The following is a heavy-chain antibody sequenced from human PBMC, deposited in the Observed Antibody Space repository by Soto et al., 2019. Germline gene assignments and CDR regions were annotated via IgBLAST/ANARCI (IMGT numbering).Heavy chain of an antibody. Sequence: QVQLVQSGAEVKKPGSSVKVSCKASGGTFSSYTISWVRQAPGQGLEWMGRIIPILGIANYAQKFQGRVTITAEKSTSTAYMELSSLRSEDTAVYYCARATYYYDSSGSYEDYWGQGTLVTVSS. CDR1: GGTFSSYT. J-gene: IGHJ4*02. CDR3: ARATYYYDSSGSYEDY. V-gene: IGHV1-69*02. D-gene: IGHD3-22*01. CDR2: IIPILGIA.